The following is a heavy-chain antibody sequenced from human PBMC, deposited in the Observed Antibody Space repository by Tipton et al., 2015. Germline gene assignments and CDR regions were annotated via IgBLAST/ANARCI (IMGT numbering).Heavy chain of an antibody. CDR2: ISYSGTT. Sequence: TLSLTCTVSGGSIFSGDYYWSWIRQPPGKGLEWIGFISYSGTTYYNPSLKSRVTISVDTSKNQFSLKLSSVTAADTAVYYCARRKSGGSTAARPGGNGLDVWGRGTTVTVSS. V-gene: IGHV4-30-4*01. J-gene: IGHJ6*02. CDR3: ARRKSGGSTAARPGGNGLDV. D-gene: IGHD6-6*01. CDR1: GGSIFSGDYY.